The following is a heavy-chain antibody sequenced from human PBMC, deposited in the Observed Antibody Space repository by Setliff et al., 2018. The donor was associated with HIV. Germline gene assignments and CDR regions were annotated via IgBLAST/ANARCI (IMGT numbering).Heavy chain of an antibody. Sequence: GSLRLSCAASGFTFSDHYMDWVRQAPGKGLEWVGRSRNKANSYTTDYAASVEGRFTISRDDSKNSLYLQVNSLKTEDTAVYYCTRGRLLWSGSYYYYYMDVWGKGTTVTVSS. D-gene: IGHD3-10*01. J-gene: IGHJ6*03. CDR1: GFTFSDHY. V-gene: IGHV3-72*01. CDR3: TRGRLLWSGSYYYYYMDV. CDR2: SRNKANSYTT.